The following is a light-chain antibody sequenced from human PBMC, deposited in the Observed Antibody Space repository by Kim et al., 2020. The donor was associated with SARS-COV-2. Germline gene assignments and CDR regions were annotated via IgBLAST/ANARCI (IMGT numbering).Light chain of an antibody. CDR2: GKN. V-gene: IGLV3-19*01. J-gene: IGLJ2*01. CDR3: NSRDSSGNQLV. Sequence: SSELPQDPAVSVALGQTVRITCQGDSLRSYYASWYQQKPGQAPVLVIYGKNNRPSGIPDRFSGFSSGNTASLTTTGAQAEDEADYYCNSRDSSGNQLVFG. CDR1: SLRSYY.